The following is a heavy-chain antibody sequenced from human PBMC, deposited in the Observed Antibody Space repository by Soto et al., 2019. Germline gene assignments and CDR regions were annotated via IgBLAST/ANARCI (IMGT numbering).Heavy chain of an antibody. CDR2: ISYDGSNK. CDR3: ASLTGYSYGSAAYYYYGMDV. CDR1: GFTFSSYA. V-gene: IGHV3-30-3*01. D-gene: IGHD5-18*01. J-gene: IGHJ6*02. Sequence: QVQLVESGGGVVQPGRSLRLSCAASGFTFSSYAMHWVRQAPGKGLEWVAVISYDGSNKYYADSVKGRFTISRDNSKNTLYLQMNSLRAEDTAVYYCASLTGYSYGSAAYYYYGMDVWGQGTTVTVSS.